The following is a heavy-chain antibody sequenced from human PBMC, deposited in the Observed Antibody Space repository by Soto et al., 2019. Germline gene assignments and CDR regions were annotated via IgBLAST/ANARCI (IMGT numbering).Heavy chain of an antibody. J-gene: IGHJ4*02. D-gene: IGHD6-25*01. CDR3: ARVRRPAETHYFDY. CDR2: IYYSGST. Sequence: SETLSLTCTVSGGSISSYYWSWIRQPPGKGLEWIGYIYYSGSTNYNPSLKSRVTISVDTSKNQFSLKLSSVTAADTAVYYCARVRRPAETHYFDYWGQGTLVTVSS. V-gene: IGHV4-59*01. CDR1: GGSISSYY.